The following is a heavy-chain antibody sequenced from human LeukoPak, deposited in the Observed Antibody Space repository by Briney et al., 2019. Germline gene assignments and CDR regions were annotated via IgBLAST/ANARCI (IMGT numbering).Heavy chain of an antibody. CDR3: ARAVVGATPSGYYYYYMDV. CDR1: GGSISSNY. V-gene: IGHV4-59*01. CDR2: IYYSGST. D-gene: IGHD1-26*01. Sequence: SETLSLTCTVSGGSISSNYWSWLRQRPGQGLEWIGNIYYSGSTNYNPSLNSRDTISVDASKNQFSLKLSSVTAADTAVYYCARAVVGATPSGYYYYYMDVWGKGTPVTVSS. J-gene: IGHJ6*03.